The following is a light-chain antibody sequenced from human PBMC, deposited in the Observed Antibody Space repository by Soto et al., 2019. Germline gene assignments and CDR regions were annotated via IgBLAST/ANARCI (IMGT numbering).Light chain of an antibody. CDR2: GAS. CDR1: QSIYSRA. CDR3: QEYGSSQT. J-gene: IGKJ4*01. Sequence: EIVLTQSPDTLSLSPGERVTLSCRASQSIYSRALAWYQQKPGQAPRLLIYGASNRLTGIPDRFSGSGSGIDFTLTITRLEPEDLAVYYCQEYGSSQTFGGGTKVEI. V-gene: IGKV3-20*01.